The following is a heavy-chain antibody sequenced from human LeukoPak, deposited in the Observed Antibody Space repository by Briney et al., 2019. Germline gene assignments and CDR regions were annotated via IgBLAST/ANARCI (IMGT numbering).Heavy chain of an antibody. J-gene: IGHJ3*02. CDR1: GYTFTSYG. CDR2: ISAYNGNT. D-gene: IGHD2-15*01. V-gene: IGHV1-18*01. Sequence: ASVKVSCKASGYTFTSYGISWVRQAAGQGLEGMGWISAYNGNTNCAQKLQGRVTMTTDTSTSTAYMELRSLRSDDTAVYYCVAYCSGGSCYSGAFDIWGQGTMVTVSS. CDR3: VAYCSGGSCYSGAFDI.